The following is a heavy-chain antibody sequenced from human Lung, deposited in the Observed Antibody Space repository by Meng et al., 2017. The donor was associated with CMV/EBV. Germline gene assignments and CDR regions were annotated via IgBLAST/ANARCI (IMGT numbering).Heavy chain of an antibody. Sequence: GSLRLXCTVSGGSISSRTYYWAWLRQPPGKGLDWIGSVYYSGSPHYNPSLKSRVTISVDTSKNQFSLTLRSVTAADTAVYYCARDAPGRSGDACSRGGQGTXVTVSS. CDR2: VYYSGSP. CDR3: ARDAPGRSGDACSR. V-gene: IGHV4-39*07. CDR1: GGSISSRTYY. J-gene: IGHJ1*01. D-gene: IGHD1-26*01.